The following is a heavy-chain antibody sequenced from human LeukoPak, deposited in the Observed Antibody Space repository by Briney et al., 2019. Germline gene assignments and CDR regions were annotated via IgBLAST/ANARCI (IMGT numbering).Heavy chain of an antibody. CDR3: ARTGFNFFDC. CDR1: GFIFSSYE. Sequence: GGSLRLSCAASGFIFSSYEMNWVRQAPGKRLEWISYSSSGDNIIYYGDSVRGRFTISRDNAKNSLYLQMNSLRAEDTAVYYCARTGFNFFDCWGHGTLVTVSS. CDR2: SSSGDNII. J-gene: IGHJ4*01. V-gene: IGHV3-48*03.